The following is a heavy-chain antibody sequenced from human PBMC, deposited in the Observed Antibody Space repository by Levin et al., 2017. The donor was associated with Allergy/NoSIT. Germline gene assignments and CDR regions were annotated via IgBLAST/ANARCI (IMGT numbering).Heavy chain of an antibody. Sequence: SCAASGFTFSSYAMSWVRQAPGKGLEWVSSISGSGGSTYYADSVKGRFTISRDNSKNTLYLQLNSLRAEDTAIYYCVGKCDSSGYYFDYWGQGTLVTVSS. D-gene: IGHD3-22*01. CDR1: GFTFSSYA. CDR3: VGKCDSSGYYFDY. CDR2: ISGSGGST. V-gene: IGHV3-23*01. J-gene: IGHJ4*02.